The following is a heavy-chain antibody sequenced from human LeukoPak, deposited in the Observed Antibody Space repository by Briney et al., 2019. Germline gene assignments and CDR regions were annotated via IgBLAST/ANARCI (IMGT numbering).Heavy chain of an antibody. CDR3: ARGSRRPRYYYYYYMDV. CDR2: SYSSGET. V-gene: IGHV4-39*01. CDR1: GGSITNSYY. D-gene: IGHD1-14*01. J-gene: IGHJ6*03. Sequence: SETLSLTCSVSGGSITNSYYWGWVRQPPGKGLEWIGSSYSSGETHYHPSLKSRVTISVDTSKNQFSLKLSSVTAADTAGYYCARGSRRPRYYYYYYMDVWGKGTTVTVSS.